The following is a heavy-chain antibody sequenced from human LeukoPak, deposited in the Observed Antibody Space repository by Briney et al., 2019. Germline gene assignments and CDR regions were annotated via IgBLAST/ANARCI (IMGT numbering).Heavy chain of an antibody. Sequence: PGGSLRLSCSASGFTFSSYNMNWVRQAPGKGLEWVSSISSSSSYIYYADSVKGRFTISRDNAKNSLYLQMNSLRAEDTAVYYCARETAGYYYYMDVWGKGTTVTVSS. V-gene: IGHV3-21*01. CDR2: ISSSSSYI. J-gene: IGHJ6*03. D-gene: IGHD6-13*01. CDR3: ARETAGYYYYMDV. CDR1: GFTFSSYN.